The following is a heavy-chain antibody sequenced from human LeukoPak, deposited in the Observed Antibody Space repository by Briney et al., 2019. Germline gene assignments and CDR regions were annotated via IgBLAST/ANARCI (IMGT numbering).Heavy chain of an antibody. CDR2: INPSGGST. V-gene: IGHV1-46*01. CDR1: GYTFTSYY. J-gene: IGHJ3*02. CDR3: VRDWRMLGGYSYGYWFAFDI. D-gene: IGHD5-18*01. Sequence: GASVKVSCKASGYTFTSYYMHWVRQAPGQGLEWMRIINPSGGSTSYAQKFQGRVTMTRDMSTSTVYMELSSLRSEDTAVYYCVRDWRMLGGYSYGYWFAFDIWGQGTMVTVSS.